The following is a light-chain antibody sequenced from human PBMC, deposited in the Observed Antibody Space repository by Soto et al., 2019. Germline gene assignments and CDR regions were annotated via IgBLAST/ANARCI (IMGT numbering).Light chain of an antibody. J-gene: IGLJ1*01. Sequence: QSVLTQPPSVSGAPGQRVTISCSGSSSNIGAGYDVHWYQQLPGTAPKLLIFRNSNRPSGVSDRFSGSKSGTSASLAITGLQSDDEGDYYCAAWDESLNGPLYVFGTGTKLTVL. V-gene: IGLV1-40*01. CDR1: SSNIGAGYD. CDR2: RNS. CDR3: AAWDESLNGPLYV.